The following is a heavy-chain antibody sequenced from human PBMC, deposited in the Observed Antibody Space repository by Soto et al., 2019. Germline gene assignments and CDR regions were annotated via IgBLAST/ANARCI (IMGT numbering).Heavy chain of an antibody. CDR1: GGTFSSYA. CDR3: APSMIRGVIQPHNWFDP. D-gene: IGHD3-10*01. CDR2: IIPIFGTA. J-gene: IGHJ5*02. V-gene: IGHV1-69*01. Sequence: QVQLVQSGAEVKKPGSSVKVSCKASGGTFSSYAISWVRQAPGQGLEWMGGIIPIFGTANYAQKFQGRVTITADESTSTAYMELSSLTSEDTAVYYCAPSMIRGVIQPHNWFDPWGQGTLVTVSS.